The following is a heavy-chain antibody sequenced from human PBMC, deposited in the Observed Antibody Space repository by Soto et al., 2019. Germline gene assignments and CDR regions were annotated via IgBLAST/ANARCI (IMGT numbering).Heavy chain of an antibody. CDR3: ASVLPPGNWFDP. V-gene: IGHV1-46*01. CDR1: GYTFTSYY. CDR2: INPSGGST. D-gene: IGHD2-8*02. Sequence: RASVKVSCKASGYTFTSYYMHWVRQAPGQGLEWVGIINPSGGSTSYAQKFQGRVTMTRDTSTSTVYMELSSLRSEDTAVYYCASVLPPGNWFDPWGQGTLVTVSS. J-gene: IGHJ5*02.